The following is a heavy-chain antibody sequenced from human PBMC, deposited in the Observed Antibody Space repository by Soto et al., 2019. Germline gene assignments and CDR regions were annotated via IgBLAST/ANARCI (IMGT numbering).Heavy chain of an antibody. D-gene: IGHD3-10*01. CDR3: AHTIGSGIYIPF. J-gene: IGHJ4*02. CDR1: GDSISNNNW. Sequence: LSLTCAVSGDSISNNNWWTWVRQPPGKGLEWIGEIHHNGNTNYNPSLKSRVSMSVDKSKNQFSLSLMSVTAADTAVYFCAHTIGSGIYIPFWGQGNLVTVSS. V-gene: IGHV4-4*01. CDR2: IHHNGNT.